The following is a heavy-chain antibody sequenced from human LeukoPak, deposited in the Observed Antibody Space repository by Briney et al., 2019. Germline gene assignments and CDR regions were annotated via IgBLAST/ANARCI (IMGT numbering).Heavy chain of an antibody. J-gene: IGHJ4*02. Sequence: GGSLRLSCAASGFTFSSYAMRWVRQAPGKGLEWVAVISYDGSNKYYADSVKGRFTISRDNAKNSLYLQMNSLTAEDTAVYYCARLVVPPKGVFDYWGQGTLVTVSS. V-gene: IGHV3-30*04. D-gene: IGHD2-15*01. CDR3: ARLVVPPKGVFDY. CDR1: GFTFSSYA. CDR2: ISYDGSNK.